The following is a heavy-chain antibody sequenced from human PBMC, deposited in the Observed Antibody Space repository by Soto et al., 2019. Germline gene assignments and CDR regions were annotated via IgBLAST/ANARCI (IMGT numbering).Heavy chain of an antibody. CDR1: GGSISDYS. Sequence: SETLSLTCTVSGGSISDYSLSWIRQSAGKGLEWVGRVHINGNTHYNPSLRGRVTMSVDTSNNQFHLRVTSVAAADTAVYYCARESGDNWTYEVYWGQGTLVTVSS. CDR3: ARESGDNWTYEVY. D-gene: IGHD1-7*01. CDR2: VHINGNT. V-gene: IGHV4-4*07. J-gene: IGHJ4*02.